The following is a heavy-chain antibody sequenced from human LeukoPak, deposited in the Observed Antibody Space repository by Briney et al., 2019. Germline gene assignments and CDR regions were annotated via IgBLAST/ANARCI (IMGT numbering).Heavy chain of an antibody. CDR3: ARDHDSLPLDY. CDR1: GDSVSSNSAA. CDR2: TYFRSKWFN. J-gene: IGHJ4*02. Sequence: SPTLSLTFAISGDSVSSNSAAWNWLRQSPSRGLEWLGRTYFRSKWFNDYAVSVKGRITINPDTSKNQFSLQLNSVTPEDTAVYYCARDHDSLPLDYWGQGTLVTVSS. D-gene: IGHD3-22*01. V-gene: IGHV6-1*01.